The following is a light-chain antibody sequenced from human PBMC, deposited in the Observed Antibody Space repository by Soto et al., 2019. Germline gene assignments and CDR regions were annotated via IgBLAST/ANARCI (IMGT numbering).Light chain of an antibody. CDR3: QQDGSSPRT. V-gene: IGKV3-20*01. Sequence: EIVLTQSPGTLSLSPGERATLSCRASQSVSSSYLAWYQQKPGQAPRLLIYGASSRATVIPDRFSGSGSGTDFTLTISRLEPEDCAVYSCQQDGSSPRTFGQGTKLEI. CDR2: GAS. CDR1: QSVSSSY. J-gene: IGKJ2*01.